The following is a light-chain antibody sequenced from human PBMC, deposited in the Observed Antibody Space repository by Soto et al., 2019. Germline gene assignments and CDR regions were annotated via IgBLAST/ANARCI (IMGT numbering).Light chain of an antibody. Sequence: EIVLTQSPATLSLSPGERATLSCRASQSVNSNYLAWYQRKPGQAPRLLIYGASNRATDIPYRFSASGSGTDFTLTITSLEAEDFAVYYCQQYDSTPPTFGQGTKVEVK. CDR3: QQYDSTPPT. CDR1: QSVNSNY. CDR2: GAS. J-gene: IGKJ1*01. V-gene: IGKV3-20*01.